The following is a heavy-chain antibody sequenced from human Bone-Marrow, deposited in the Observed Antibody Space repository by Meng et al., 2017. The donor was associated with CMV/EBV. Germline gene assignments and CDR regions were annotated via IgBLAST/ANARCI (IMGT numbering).Heavy chain of an antibody. CDR2: IKSKTDGGTT. CDR3: TTDRIVGATHYYYYGMDV. D-gene: IGHD1-26*01. CDR1: GFTFSNAW. V-gene: IGHV3-15*01. Sequence: GESLKISCAASGFTFSNAWMSWVRQAPGKGLEWVGRIKSKTDGGTTDYAAPVKGRFTISRDDSKNTLYLQMNSLKTEDTAVYYCTTDRIVGATHYYYYGMDVWGQGITVTVSS. J-gene: IGHJ6*02.